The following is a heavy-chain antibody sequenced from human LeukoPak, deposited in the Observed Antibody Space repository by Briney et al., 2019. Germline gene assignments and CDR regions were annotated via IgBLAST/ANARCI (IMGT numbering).Heavy chain of an antibody. V-gene: IGHV3-74*01. CDR2: INSDGSST. CDR1: GFTFSSYW. Sequence: GRSLRLSSAASGFTFSSYWMNWVRQAPGKGLVLVSRINSDGSSTRYADSVKGRFTISRDNAKNTLYLQMNSLRAEDTAVYYCARDRISSWYFSFDPWGQGTLVTVSS. J-gene: IGHJ5*02. D-gene: IGHD6-13*01. CDR3: ARDRISSWYFSFDP.